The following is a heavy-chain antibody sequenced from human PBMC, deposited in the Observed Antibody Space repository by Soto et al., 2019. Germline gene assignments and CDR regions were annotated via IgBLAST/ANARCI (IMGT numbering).Heavy chain of an antibody. D-gene: IGHD1-26*01. Sequence: GGPLRLSCAASGFTFSSYAMHWVRQAPGKGLEWVAVISYDGSNKYYADSVKGRFTISRDNSKNTLYLQMNSLRAEDTAVYYCARALLRGYYFDYWGQGTLVTVSS. CDR2: ISYDGSNK. CDR1: GFTFSSYA. V-gene: IGHV3-30-3*01. J-gene: IGHJ4*02. CDR3: ARALLRGYYFDY.